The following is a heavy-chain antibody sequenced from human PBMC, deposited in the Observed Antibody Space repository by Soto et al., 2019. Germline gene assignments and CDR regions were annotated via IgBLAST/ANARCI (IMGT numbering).Heavy chain of an antibody. CDR1: GGSIGSNSFY. CDR3: ARREGGFDP. Sequence: SETLSLTCTVSGGSIGSNSFYWGWIRQAPGKGLEWIGSIYYSGNTYYNPSLKSRVTISVDTSKNQFSLKLSSVTAAVTAVYYYARREGGFDPWGQGTLVTVSS. J-gene: IGHJ5*02. V-gene: IGHV4-39*01. CDR2: IYYSGNT.